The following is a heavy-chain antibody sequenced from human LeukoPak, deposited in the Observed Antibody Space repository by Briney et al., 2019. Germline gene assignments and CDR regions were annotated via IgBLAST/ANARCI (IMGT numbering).Heavy chain of an antibody. CDR2: VYYGGST. V-gene: IGHV4-39*01. Sequence: PSETLSLTCTVSGGSISSSDYYWGWIRQPPGKGLEWIGIVYYGGSTHYNPSHKGRVTLSVDTSKNQFSLKLTSVTAADTAVYYCARYSSSFFYYFDYWGQGTLVTVSS. J-gene: IGHJ4*02. CDR3: ARYSSSFFYYFDY. CDR1: GGSISSSDYY. D-gene: IGHD6-13*01.